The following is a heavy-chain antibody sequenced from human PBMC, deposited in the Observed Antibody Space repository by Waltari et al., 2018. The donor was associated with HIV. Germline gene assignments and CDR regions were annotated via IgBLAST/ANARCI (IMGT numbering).Heavy chain of an antibody. D-gene: IGHD3-3*01. V-gene: IGHV4-39*01. J-gene: IGHJ4*02. CDR2: IYYGGRT. CDR3: ARHLRGHGFLAKLYYFDF. Sequence: QLQMQESGPGLVRPSETLSLTCSVSGGSISSSDSYWGWTRQSPGKGGEWIGNIYYGGRTYYNPALQSRVTISVDTSKNQFSLRLNSVTAADTAVYFCARHLRGHGFLAKLYYFDFWGQGALVTVSS. CDR1: GGSISSSDSY.